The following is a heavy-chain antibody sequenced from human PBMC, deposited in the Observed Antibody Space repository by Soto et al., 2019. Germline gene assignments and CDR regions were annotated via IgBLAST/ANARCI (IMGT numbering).Heavy chain of an antibody. V-gene: IGHV3-21*01. D-gene: IGHD5-18*01. Sequence: GGSLRLSCVASGLTINTYSMMWVRQAPGKGLEWVSSISSSSSYIYYADSVKGRFTISRDNAKNSLYLQMNSLRAEDTAVYYCARDQPGYSYGYGLGYWGQGTLVTVSS. J-gene: IGHJ4*02. CDR3: ARDQPGYSYGYGLGY. CDR1: GLTINTYS. CDR2: ISSSSSYI.